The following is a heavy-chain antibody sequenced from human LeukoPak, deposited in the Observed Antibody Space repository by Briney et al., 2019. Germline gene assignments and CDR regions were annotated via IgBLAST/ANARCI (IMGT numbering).Heavy chain of an antibody. V-gene: IGHV1-69*05. CDR1: GGTFSSYA. D-gene: IGHD2-2*01. Sequence: GASVKVSCKASGGTFSSYAISWVRQAPGQGLEWMGGIIPIFGTANYAQKFQGRVTITTDESTSTAYMELSSLRSEDTAVYYCASQSGDIVVVPAARMWFTDYYYYMDVWGKGTTVTVSS. CDR3: ASQSGDIVVVPAARMWFTDYYYYMDV. CDR2: IIPIFGTA. J-gene: IGHJ6*03.